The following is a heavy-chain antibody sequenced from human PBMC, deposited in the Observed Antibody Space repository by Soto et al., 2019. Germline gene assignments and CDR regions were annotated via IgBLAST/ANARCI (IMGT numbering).Heavy chain of an antibody. CDR2: IIPIFGTA. D-gene: IGHD3-22*01. J-gene: IGHJ4*02. V-gene: IGHV1-69*13. CDR3: ARAYYYDSSGFGYFDY. Sequence: GASVKVSCKASGGTFSSYAISWVRQAPGQGLEWMGGIIPIFGTANYAQKFQGRVTITADESTSTAYMELSSLRSEDTAVYYCARAYYYDSSGFGYFDYWGQGTLVTAPQ. CDR1: GGTFSSYA.